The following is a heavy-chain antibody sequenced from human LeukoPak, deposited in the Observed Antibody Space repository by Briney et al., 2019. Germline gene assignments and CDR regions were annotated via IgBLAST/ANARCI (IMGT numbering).Heavy chain of an antibody. J-gene: IGHJ4*02. D-gene: IGHD2-2*01. CDR1: GYTFTSYG. CDR2: ISAYNGNT. CDR3: ARVNAYCSSTSCHDY. V-gene: IGHV1-18*01. Sequence: ASVKVSCKASGYTFTSYGISWVRQAPGQGLEWMGWISAYNGNTDYAQKLQGRVTMTIDTSTSTDTSTSTAYMELRSLRSDDTAVYYCARVNAYCSSTSCHDYWGQGTLVTVSS.